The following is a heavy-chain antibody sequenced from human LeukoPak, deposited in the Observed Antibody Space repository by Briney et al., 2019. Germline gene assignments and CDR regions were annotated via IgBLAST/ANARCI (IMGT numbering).Heavy chain of an antibody. V-gene: IGHV1-2*06. D-gene: IGHD5-12*01. J-gene: IGHJ4*02. CDR2: INPNSGGT. Sequence: ASVKVSCKASGYTFTGYYMHWVRQAPGQGLEWMGRINPNSGGTNYAQKFQGRVTMTRDTSISTAYMELSRLRSDDTAVYYCTRDRGYDYFFDCWGQGTLVTVSS. CDR3: TRDRGYDYFFDC. CDR1: GYTFTGYY.